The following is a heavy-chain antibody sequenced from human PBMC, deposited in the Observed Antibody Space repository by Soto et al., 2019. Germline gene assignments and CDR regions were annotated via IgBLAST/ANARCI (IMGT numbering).Heavy chain of an antibody. CDR1: GFSLSTSGVG. D-gene: IGHD3-16*01. CDR3: AHKGGGDRILDY. Sequence: QITLKESGPTLVKPTQTLTLTCTFSGFSLSTSGVGVGWIRQPPGKALEWVALIYWDDAKEYSPSLKSRLTTPKDTSKNQVALTMTNMDPVDTATYYCAHKGGGDRILDYWGQGTLVTVSS. CDR2: IYWDDAK. V-gene: IGHV2-5*02. J-gene: IGHJ4*02.